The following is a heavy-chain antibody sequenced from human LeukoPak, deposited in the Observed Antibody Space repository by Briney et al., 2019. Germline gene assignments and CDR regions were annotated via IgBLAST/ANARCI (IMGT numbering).Heavy chain of an antibody. CDR1: GFTFSSYA. CDR2: ISYDGSNK. Sequence: GGSLRLSCAASGFTFSSYAMHWVRQAPGKGLEWVAVISYDGSNKYYADSVKGRFTISRDNAKNTLYLQMNSLRAEDTAVYYCARRENYDILTGYYTWFDPWGQGTLVTVSS. J-gene: IGHJ5*02. V-gene: IGHV3-30*04. CDR3: ARRENYDILTGYYTWFDP. D-gene: IGHD3-9*01.